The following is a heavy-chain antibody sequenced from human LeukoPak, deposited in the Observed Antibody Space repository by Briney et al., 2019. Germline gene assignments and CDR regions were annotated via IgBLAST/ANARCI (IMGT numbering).Heavy chain of an antibody. V-gene: IGHV4-34*01. D-gene: IGHD3-22*01. J-gene: IGHJ4*02. CDR1: GDSFIGYF. CDR2: INHSGRT. Sequence: SETLSLTCAASGDSFIGYFWTWIRQAPGKGLEWIGDINHSGRTNYNPSLQRRGPISVDTSKNQFSLNVTSVTGADTAVYYCARTSGFFDSSGFYQQNPYYFQYWGQGVLVTVSS. CDR3: ARTSGFFDSSGFYQQNPYYFQY.